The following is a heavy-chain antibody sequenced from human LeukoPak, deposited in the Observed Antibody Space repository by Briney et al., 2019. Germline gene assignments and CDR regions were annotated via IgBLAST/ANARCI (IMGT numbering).Heavy chain of an antibody. CDR1: GGSFSGHY. CDR2: INHSGGT. D-gene: IGHD6-13*01. CDR3: ARAGYSSSWYRGGVNFDY. Sequence: SETLSLTCAVYGGSFSGHYWSWIRQPPGKGLEWIGEINHSGGTNYNPSLKGRVSISVDTSKNQFSLKLSSVTAADTAVYYCARAGYSSSWYRGGVNFDYWGQGTLVTVSS. J-gene: IGHJ4*02. V-gene: IGHV4-34*01.